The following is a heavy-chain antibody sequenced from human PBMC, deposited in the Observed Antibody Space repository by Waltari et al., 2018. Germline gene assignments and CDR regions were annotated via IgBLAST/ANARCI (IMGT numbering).Heavy chain of an antibody. CDR3: ARAPRYCSGGSCYRDAFDI. D-gene: IGHD2-15*01. J-gene: IGHJ3*02. V-gene: IGHV4-61*02. Sequence: QVQLQESGPGLVKPSQSLSLTCTVSGGSISSGSYYWSWIRQPAGKGLEWIGRIYTSGSTNYNPARKSRVTISVDTAKNQFSLKLSSVTAADTAVYYCARAPRYCSGGSCYRDAFDIWGQGTMVTVSS. CDR1: GGSISSGSYY. CDR2: IYTSGST.